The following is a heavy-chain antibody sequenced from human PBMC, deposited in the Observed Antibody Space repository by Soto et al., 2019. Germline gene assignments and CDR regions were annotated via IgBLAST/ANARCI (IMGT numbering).Heavy chain of an antibody. V-gene: IGHV3-43*01. CDR2: ISWDGVST. Sequence: PGGSLRSSFAASGFTLDDYTMHWVRQAPGKVLELVSLISWDGVSTYYADSVKGRFTISRDNSKNSLYLQMNSLRTEDTALYYCAKDLGYGYYCYYGKKVWGQGTRVNVS. CDR3: AKDLGYGYYCYYGKKV. D-gene: IGHD5-18*01. J-gene: IGHJ6*02. CDR1: GFTLDDYT.